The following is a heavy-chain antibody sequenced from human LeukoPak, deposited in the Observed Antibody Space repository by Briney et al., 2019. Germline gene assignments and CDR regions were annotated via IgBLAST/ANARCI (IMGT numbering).Heavy chain of an antibody. D-gene: IGHD3-22*01. CDR3: AKSDDSSGYYSPRFDY. CDR2: ISGSGGST. V-gene: IGHV3-23*01. J-gene: IGHJ4*02. Sequence: GGSLRLSCAASGFTFSSCAMNWVRQAPGKGLEWVSAISGSGGSTYYADSVKGRFTISRDNSKNTLYLQMNSLRAEDTAVYYCAKSDDSSGYYSPRFDYWGQGTLVTVSS. CDR1: GFTFSSCA.